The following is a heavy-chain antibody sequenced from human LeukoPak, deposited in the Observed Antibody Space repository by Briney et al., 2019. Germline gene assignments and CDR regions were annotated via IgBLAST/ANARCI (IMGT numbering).Heavy chain of an antibody. CDR2: ISGSGGTT. CDR1: GFIFSRYG. Sequence: GGSLRLSCAASGFIFSRYGMSWVRQAPGKGLEWVSAISGSGGTTYYADSVKGRFTISRDNSKNTLYLQINSLRAEDTAVYYCAKAASKRTDYGDYAFYYYMDVWGKGTTVTISS. D-gene: IGHD4-17*01. J-gene: IGHJ6*03. V-gene: IGHV3-23*01. CDR3: AKAASKRTDYGDYAFYYYMDV.